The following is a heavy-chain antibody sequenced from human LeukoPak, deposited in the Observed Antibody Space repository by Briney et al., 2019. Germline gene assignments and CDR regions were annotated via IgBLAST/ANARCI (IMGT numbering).Heavy chain of an antibody. J-gene: IGHJ5*02. CDR3: ARDPDPYSSSWFGWFDP. CDR1: GYTFTSYY. CDR2: INPSGGNT. Sequence: GASVKVSCKASGYTFTSYYMHWVRQAPGQGLEWMGIINPSGGNTNYAQKLQGRVTMITDTSTSTAYMELRSLRSDDTAVYYCARDPDPYSSSWFGWFDPWGQGTLVTVSS. D-gene: IGHD6-13*01. V-gene: IGHV1-46*01.